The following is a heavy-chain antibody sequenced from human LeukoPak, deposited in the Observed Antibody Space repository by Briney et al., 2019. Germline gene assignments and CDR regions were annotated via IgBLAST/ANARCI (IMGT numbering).Heavy chain of an antibody. V-gene: IGHV1-46*01. Sequence: ASVKVSCKASGYTFTSYYMHWVRQAPGQGLEWMGIINPSGGSTSYAQKFQGRVTMTRDTSTSTVYMELSSLRSEDTAVYYCARDPAVVVIAASRGPKYYLDYWGQGTLVTVSS. CDR1: GYTFTSYY. CDR2: INPSGGST. J-gene: IGHJ4*02. CDR3: ARDPAVVVIAASRGPKYYLDY. D-gene: IGHD2-21*01.